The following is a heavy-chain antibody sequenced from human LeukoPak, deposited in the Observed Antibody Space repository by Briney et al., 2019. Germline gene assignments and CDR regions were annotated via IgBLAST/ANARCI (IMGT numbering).Heavy chain of an antibody. CDR1: SGSISSHY. J-gene: IGHJ4*02. V-gene: IGHV4-59*11. CDR2: IYYSGST. CDR3: ARGPYYGDYFDY. Sequence: SETLSLTCTVSSGSISSHYWSWIRQPPGKGLEWIGYIYYSGSTNYNPSLKSRVTISVDTSKNQFSLKLSSVTAADTAVYYCARGPYYGDYFDYWGQGTLVTVSS. D-gene: IGHD4-17*01.